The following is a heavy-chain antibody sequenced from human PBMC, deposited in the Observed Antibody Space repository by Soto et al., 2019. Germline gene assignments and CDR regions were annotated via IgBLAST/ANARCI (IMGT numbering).Heavy chain of an antibody. CDR3: ARDGGDSSSWYEYYYGMDV. Sequence: GGSLRLSCAASGFTFSSCSMSWVRQAPGKGLEWVSSISSSSSYIYYADSVKGRFTISRDNATNSLYLQMNSLRAEDTAVYYCARDGGDSSSWYEYYYGMDVWGQGTTVTVSS. V-gene: IGHV3-21*01. J-gene: IGHJ6*02. CDR2: ISSSSSYI. CDR1: GFTFSSCS. D-gene: IGHD6-13*01.